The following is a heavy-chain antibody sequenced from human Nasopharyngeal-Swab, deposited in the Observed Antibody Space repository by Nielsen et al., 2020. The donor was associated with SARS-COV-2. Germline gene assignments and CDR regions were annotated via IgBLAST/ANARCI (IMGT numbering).Heavy chain of an antibody. CDR1: GGTFSSYA. J-gene: IGHJ6*02. D-gene: IGHD1-26*01. CDR2: IIPIFGTA. CDR3: ARGSVRGWELPYYYYGMDV. V-gene: IGHV1-69*13. Sequence: SVKVSCKASGGTFSSYAISWARQAPGQGLEWMGGIIPIFGTANYAQKFQGRVTITADESTSTAYMELSSLRSEDTAVYYCARGSVRGWELPYYYYGMDVWGQGTTVTVSS.